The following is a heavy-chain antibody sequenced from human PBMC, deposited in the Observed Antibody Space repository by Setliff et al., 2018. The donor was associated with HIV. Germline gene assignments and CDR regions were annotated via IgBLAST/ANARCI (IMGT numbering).Heavy chain of an antibody. CDR3: ASSWSRVPYYGMDV. CDR2: MNPNSGNT. CDR1: GSTFSTYD. D-gene: IGHD6-13*01. Sequence: ASVKVSCKASGSTFSTYDINWVRQAPGQGPEWMGWMNPNSGNTGYTPKLQGRVTMTRNTSISTAYMELSSLRSDDTAVYYCASSWSRVPYYGMDVWGQGTTVTVSS. J-gene: IGHJ6*02. V-gene: IGHV1-8*01.